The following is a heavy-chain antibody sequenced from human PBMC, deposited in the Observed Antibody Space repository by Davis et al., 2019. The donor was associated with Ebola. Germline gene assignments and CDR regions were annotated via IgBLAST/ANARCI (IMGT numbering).Heavy chain of an antibody. Sequence: SETLSLTCAVYGGSFSRYHWSWIRQPPAKGLEWIGEINHSGSTNYNPSLKSRVTISVDTSKNQFSLKLSSVTAADTAVYYCARGRSYYYGSGTYWGYWGQGTLVTVSS. J-gene: IGHJ4*02. CDR3: ARGRSYYYGSGTYWGY. D-gene: IGHD3-10*01. V-gene: IGHV4-34*01. CDR2: INHSGST. CDR1: GGSFSRYH.